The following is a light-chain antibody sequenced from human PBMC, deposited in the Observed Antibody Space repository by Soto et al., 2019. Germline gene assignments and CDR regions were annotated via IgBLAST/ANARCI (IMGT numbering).Light chain of an antibody. Sequence: EIVLTQSPGTLSLSPGERATLSCRASQSVSNNYLAWYQQKPGQAPRLLIYGASNRATGIPDRFSGSGSGTDFTLTITRLEPGDFAVYYCQQYRSSHETFGQGTKVDIK. J-gene: IGKJ1*01. V-gene: IGKV3-20*01. CDR3: QQYRSSHET. CDR2: GAS. CDR1: QSVSNNY.